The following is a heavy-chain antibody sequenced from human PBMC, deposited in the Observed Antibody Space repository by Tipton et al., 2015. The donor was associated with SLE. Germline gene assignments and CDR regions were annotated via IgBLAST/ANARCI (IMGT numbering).Heavy chain of an antibody. V-gene: IGHV1-69*01. CDR2: IFPMFGTT. J-gene: IGHJ3*02. D-gene: IGHD3-10*01. CDR3: LLTPRKDPLIFGPGDAHTPPPRADAFDI. Sequence: QVQLVQSGAEVKKPGSSVKVSCKASGGTFSSYAISWVRQAPGQGLEWMGGIFPMFGTTNYAQNLQGRVTLTADESTSTAYMELSGLRSEDPAVYYCLLTPRKDPLIFGPGDAHTPPPRADAFDIWGQGTMVIVSS. CDR1: GGTFSSYA.